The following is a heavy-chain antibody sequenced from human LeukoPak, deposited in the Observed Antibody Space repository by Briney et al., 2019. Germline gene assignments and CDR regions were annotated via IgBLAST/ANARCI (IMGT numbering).Heavy chain of an antibody. CDR3: ARADYSSSWSHEYFYMDV. Sequence: SETLSLICSVSGYSISSGYYWGWIRQPPGKGLEWIGSIYHSGNTYYKPSLKSRLTMSVDTSKNQLSLNLSSVTAADTAVYYCARADYSSSWSHEYFYMDVWGKGTTVTVSS. D-gene: IGHD6-13*01. J-gene: IGHJ6*03. V-gene: IGHV4-38-2*02. CDR1: GYSISSGYY. CDR2: IYHSGNT.